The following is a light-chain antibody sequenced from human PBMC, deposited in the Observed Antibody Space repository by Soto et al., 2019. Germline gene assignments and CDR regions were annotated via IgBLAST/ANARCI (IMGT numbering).Light chain of an antibody. CDR3: QQYGSSVWT. J-gene: IGKJ1*01. CDR2: DAS. Sequence: EIVLTQSPGTLSLSPGERATLSCRASQFVTSKYLAWYQQKPGQAPRLLIYDASTRATGIPDRFSGSGSGTDFSLTISSLELEDFAVYYCQQYGSSVWTFGQGTKVEIK. V-gene: IGKV3-20*01. CDR1: QFVTSKY.